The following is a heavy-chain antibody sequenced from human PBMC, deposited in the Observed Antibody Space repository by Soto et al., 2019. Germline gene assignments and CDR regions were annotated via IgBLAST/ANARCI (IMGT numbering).Heavy chain of an antibody. CDR2: IYYSGST. D-gene: IGHD3-9*01. Sequence: NPSETLSLTCTVSGGSISSGGYYWSWIRQHPGKGLEWIGYIYYSGSTYYNPSLKSRVTISVDTSKNQFSLKLSSVTAADTAVYYCARGEDILTGSTLRYCGQGTLVTVSS. J-gene: IGHJ4*02. CDR1: GGSISSGGYY. CDR3: ARGEDILTGSTLRY. V-gene: IGHV4-31*03.